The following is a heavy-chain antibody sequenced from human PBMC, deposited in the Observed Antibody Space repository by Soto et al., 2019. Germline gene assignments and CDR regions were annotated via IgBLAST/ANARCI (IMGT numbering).Heavy chain of an antibody. J-gene: IGHJ3*02. CDR1: GYSFTSYW. V-gene: IGHV5-51*01. D-gene: IGHD3-9*01. CDR2: IYPGDSDT. Sequence: PGESLKISCKGSGYSFTSYWIGWVRQMPGKGLEWMGIIYPGDSDTRYSPSFQGQVTISADKSISTAYLQWSSLKASDTAMYYWATRRDFDWFGVAFDIWGQGTMVTVSS. CDR3: ATRRDFDWFGVAFDI.